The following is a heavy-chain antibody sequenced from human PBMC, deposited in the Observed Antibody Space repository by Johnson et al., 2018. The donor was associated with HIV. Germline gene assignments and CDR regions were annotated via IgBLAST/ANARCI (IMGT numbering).Heavy chain of an antibody. CDR1: GFTFSDYY. CDR3: AKDRDRDDAFDI. J-gene: IGHJ3*02. Sequence: QVRLVESGGGLVKPGGSLRLSCAASGFTFSDYYMSWIRQAPGKGLEWVSYISSSGSTIYYADSVKGRCTISRDNSKNTLYLQMKSLRSEDTAVYYCAKDRDRDDAFDIWGQGTMVTVSS. CDR2: ISSSGSTI. V-gene: IGHV3-11*04.